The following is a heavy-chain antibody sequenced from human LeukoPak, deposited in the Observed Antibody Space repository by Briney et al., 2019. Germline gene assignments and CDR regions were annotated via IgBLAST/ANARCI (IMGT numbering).Heavy chain of an antibody. V-gene: IGHV4-39*01. Sequence: SETLSLTCTASGGSISTSSYYWAWIRQSPGKGLEWIVSIYYSGTTYYNPPLKSRVTTAIDTSKNQFSLNLGAVTDADTAVYYCARHFDIWGQGTMVTVSS. CDR2: IYYSGTT. J-gene: IGHJ3*02. CDR3: ARHFDI. CDR1: GGSISTSSYY.